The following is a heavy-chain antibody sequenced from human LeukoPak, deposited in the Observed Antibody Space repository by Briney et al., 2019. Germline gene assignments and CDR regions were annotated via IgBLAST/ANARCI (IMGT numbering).Heavy chain of an antibody. D-gene: IGHD3-22*01. CDR1: GYTFTSYD. CDR3: ARDRSYYYDSSGYYSDAFDI. Sequence: ATVNVTCKASGYTFTSYDINWVRQATGQGLEWMGWMNPNSGNTGYAQKFQGRVTMTRDTSISTAYMELSSLRSEDTAMYYCARDRSYYYDSSGYYSDAFDIWGQGTMVTVTS. V-gene: IGHV1-8*01. CDR2: MNPNSGNT. J-gene: IGHJ3*02.